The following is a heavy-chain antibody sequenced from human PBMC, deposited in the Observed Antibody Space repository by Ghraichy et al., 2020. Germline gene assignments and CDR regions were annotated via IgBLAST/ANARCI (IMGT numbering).Heavy chain of an antibody. CDR1: GGSVNSGNYY. CDR2: IFYSESS. J-gene: IGHJ4*02. Sequence: SETLSLTCSVSGGSVNSGNYYWSWIRQPPGKGLEWIGYIFYSESSNYSPSLKSRVTISVDTSKNQFSLRLSSVTAADTAVYYCARVRGYNYGLFDYWGQGTLVTVSS. D-gene: IGHD5-18*01. V-gene: IGHV4-61*01. CDR3: ARVRGYNYGLFDY.